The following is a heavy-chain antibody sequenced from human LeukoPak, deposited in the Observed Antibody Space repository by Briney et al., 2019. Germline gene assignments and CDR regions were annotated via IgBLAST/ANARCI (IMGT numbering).Heavy chain of an antibody. CDR1: GFTFSSYW. J-gene: IGHJ4*02. CDR2: INSDGSST. CDR3: TTSDINYRPFDN. Sequence: GGSLRLSCAASGFTFSSYWTHWVRQAPGKGLVWVSRINSDGSSTSYADSVKGRFTISRDNAKNSLFLQVSSLRAEDTAVYYCTTSDINYRPFDNWGQGTLVTVSS. V-gene: IGHV3-74*01. D-gene: IGHD4-11*01.